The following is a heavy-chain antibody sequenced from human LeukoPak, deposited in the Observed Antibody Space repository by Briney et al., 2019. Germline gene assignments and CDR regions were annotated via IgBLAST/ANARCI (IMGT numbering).Heavy chain of an antibody. V-gene: IGHV1-8*01. CDR1: GFTFTSYD. CDR3: VRDGEGVAISVNYWFDP. D-gene: IGHD3-10*01. Sequence: ASVKVSCKASGFTFTSYDINWVRQASGQGLEWMGWMNPNNGNTGYAQKFQGRVTMTRDTSISAAYMELRGLRSEDTAVYYCVRDGEGVAISVNYWFDPWGQGTLVTVSS. J-gene: IGHJ5*02. CDR2: MNPNNGNT.